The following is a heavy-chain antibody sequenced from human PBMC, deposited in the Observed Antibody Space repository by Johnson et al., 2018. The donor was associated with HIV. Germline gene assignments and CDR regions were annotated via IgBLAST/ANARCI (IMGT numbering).Heavy chain of an antibody. CDR3: FDI. V-gene: IGHV3-11*01. Sequence: VQLVESGGSLVKPGGSLRLSCAASGFMFSNYYMSWIRQAQGKGLECVSYISSGFATIHYADSVKGRSTMRAEDTAVYYCARDLGESSSSWRELSAFDIWGQGTMVTVSS. D-gene: IGHD6-6*01. CDR2: ISSGFATI. CDR1: GFMFSNYY. J-gene: IGHJ3*02.